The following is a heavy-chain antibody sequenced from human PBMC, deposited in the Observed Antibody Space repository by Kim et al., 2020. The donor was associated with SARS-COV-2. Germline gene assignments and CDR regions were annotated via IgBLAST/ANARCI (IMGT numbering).Heavy chain of an antibody. J-gene: IGHJ6*02. CDR1: GDSVATDF. Sequence: SETLSLTCAVSGDSVATDFWTWVRQAPGKGLYWLGYVSYSGGSDYNPNLRGRLTISVDASRTHVSLRLTSLTAADTGVYFCARAHQLAPRGYGMDVWGQG. D-gene: IGHD1-1*01. V-gene: IGHV4-59*02. CDR2: VSYSGGS. CDR3: ARAHQLAPRGYGMDV.